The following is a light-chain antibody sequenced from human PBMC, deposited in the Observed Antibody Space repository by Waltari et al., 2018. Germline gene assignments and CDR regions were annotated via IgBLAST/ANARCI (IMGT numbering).Light chain of an antibody. Sequence: QSGLTPPPSVSGAPGQRVTISCTGSSSNIGAGYDVPWYQLLPGTAPKLLIYVNSNRPSGVPDRFSGSKSGTSASLAITGLQAEDEADYYCQSYDSSLSGSVFGGGTKLTVL. V-gene: IGLV1-40*01. J-gene: IGLJ3*02. CDR1: SSNIGAGYD. CDR2: VNS. CDR3: QSYDSSLSGSV.